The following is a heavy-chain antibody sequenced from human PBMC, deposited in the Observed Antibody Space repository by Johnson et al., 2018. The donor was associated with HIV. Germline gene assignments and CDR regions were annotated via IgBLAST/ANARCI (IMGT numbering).Heavy chain of an antibody. V-gene: IGHV3-15*01. CDR3: TTAGSSGCSHAFDI. CDR1: GFTFSNAW. D-gene: IGHD3-22*01. CDR2: IKSKTEGGTT. J-gene: IGHJ3*02. Sequence: VQLVESRGVSVQPGGSLRVPCAASGFTFSNAWMSWVRQGPGQGLEWVGRIKSKTEGGTTDYAAPVKGRFTISRDDSKNTLFLQMNSLKIEDTTTYYCTTAGSSGCSHAFDIWYQGTRVTVSS.